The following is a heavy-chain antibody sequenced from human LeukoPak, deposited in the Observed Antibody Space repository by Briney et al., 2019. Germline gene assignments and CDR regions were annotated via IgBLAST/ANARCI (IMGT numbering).Heavy chain of an antibody. D-gene: IGHD1-26*01. CDR2: FYYSGST. Sequence: SETLSLTCTVSGGSISSSYYYWGWIRQPPGKGLEWIGNFYYSGSTYYTPSLKSRVTISVDTSKNQFYLKLTSVTAADTAVYYCARLDRGAKSLYWGQGTLVTVSS. CDR3: ARLDRGAKSLY. CDR1: GGSISSSYYY. J-gene: IGHJ4*02. V-gene: IGHV4-39*01.